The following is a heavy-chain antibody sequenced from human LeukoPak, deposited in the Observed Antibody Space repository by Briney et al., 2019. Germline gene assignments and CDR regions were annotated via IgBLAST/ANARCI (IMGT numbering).Heavy chain of an antibody. CDR1: GYTFTSYG. CDR3: ARGYSSSSITNGYFDY. Sequence: ASVKVSCKASGYTFTSYGISWVRQAPGQGLEWMGWISAYNGNTNYAQKLQGRVTMTTDTSTSTVYMELRSLRSDDTAVYYCARGYSSSSITNGYFDYWGQGTLVTVSS. CDR2: ISAYNGNT. V-gene: IGHV1-18*01. D-gene: IGHD6-6*01. J-gene: IGHJ4*02.